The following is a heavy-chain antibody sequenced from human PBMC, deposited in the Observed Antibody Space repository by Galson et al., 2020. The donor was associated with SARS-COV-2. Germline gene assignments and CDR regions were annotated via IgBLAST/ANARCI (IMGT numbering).Heavy chain of an antibody. CDR1: GFTFSTYV. V-gene: IGHV3-33*01. Sequence: TGGSLRLSCAASGFTFSTYVMHWVRQAPGKGLEWVAVIWYDGLTKYYADSVKGRFTISRDNSKNTLYLQMNSLRAEDTAVYYCAGGSDSSQFDYWGQGTLVTVSS. D-gene: IGHD6-6*01. CDR3: AGGSDSSQFDY. CDR2: IWYDGLTK. J-gene: IGHJ4*02.